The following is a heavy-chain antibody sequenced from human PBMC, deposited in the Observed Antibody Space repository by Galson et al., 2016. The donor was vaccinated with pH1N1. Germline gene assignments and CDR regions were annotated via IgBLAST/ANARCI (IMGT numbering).Heavy chain of an antibody. J-gene: IGHJ4*02. V-gene: IGHV4-59*08. Sequence: SETLSLTCTVSGGSTSSYHWNWIRQPPGKGLEWIGHIRYNGNTNSHPSLRSRVSMSVDPSRSQFSLTLTSVTAADTAVYYCMRRTTLIRTIYYDFYNMDVWGQGTLVTVSS. CDR2: IRYNGNT. D-gene: IGHD3-3*01. CDR3: MRRTTLIRTIYYDFYNMDV. CDR1: GGSTSSYH.